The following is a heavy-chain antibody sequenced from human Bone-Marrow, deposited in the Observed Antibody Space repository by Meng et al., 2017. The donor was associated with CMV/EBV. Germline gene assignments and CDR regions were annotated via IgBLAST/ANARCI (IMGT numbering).Heavy chain of an antibody. V-gene: IGHV4-38-2*02. CDR1: GYSISSGYY. J-gene: IGHJ6*02. Sequence: SETLSLTCTVSGYSISSGYYWGWIRQPPGKGLEWIGSIYHSRSTYYNPSLKSRVTISVDTSKNQFSLKLSSVTAADTAVYYCARDFTTPSEVVPAANYYYYGMDVWGQGTTVTVSS. CDR3: ARDFTTPSEVVPAANYYYYGMDV. D-gene: IGHD2-2*01. CDR2: IYHSRST.